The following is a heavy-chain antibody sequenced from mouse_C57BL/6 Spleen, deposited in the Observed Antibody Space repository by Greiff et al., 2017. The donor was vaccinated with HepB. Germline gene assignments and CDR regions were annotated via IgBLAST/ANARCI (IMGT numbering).Heavy chain of an antibody. CDR3: ARSIYDGYLYAMDY. Sequence: EVKLMESGGGLVKPGGSLKLSCAASGFTFSDYGMHWVRQAPEKGLEWVAYISSGSSTIYYADTVKGRFTISRDNAKNTLFLQMTSLRSEDTAMYYCARSIYDGYLYAMDYWGQGTSVTVSS. CDR1: GFTFSDYG. J-gene: IGHJ4*01. CDR2: ISSGSSTI. V-gene: IGHV5-17*01. D-gene: IGHD2-3*01.